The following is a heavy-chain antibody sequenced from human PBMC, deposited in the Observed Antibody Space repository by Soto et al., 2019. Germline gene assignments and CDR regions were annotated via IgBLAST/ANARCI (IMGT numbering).Heavy chain of an antibody. Sequence: EVELLGSGGGLVQPGGSLRLSCVASGFTFSSYAMSWVRQAPGKGLEWVAAISASGGATLHADSVKGRFTISRDNPKNTLHLQMNSLRAEDTAVYYCAKDVEGGSHYRGAFDYWGQGTQVTVSS. CDR2: ISASGGAT. J-gene: IGHJ4*02. CDR1: GFTFSSYA. CDR3: AKDVEGGSHYRGAFDY. V-gene: IGHV3-23*01. D-gene: IGHD1-26*01.